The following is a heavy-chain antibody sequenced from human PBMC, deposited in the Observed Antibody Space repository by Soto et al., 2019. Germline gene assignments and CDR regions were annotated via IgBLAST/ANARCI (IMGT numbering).Heavy chain of an antibody. Sequence: SQTLSLTCAISGDSVSSNSAAWNWIRESPSRGLEWLGRTYYRSKWYNDYAVSVKSRITINPDTSKNQFSLQLNSVTPEDTAVYYCARDLKTYDILTGYYNVYYYYGMDVWGQGTTVTSP. D-gene: IGHD3-9*01. J-gene: IGHJ6*02. CDR3: ARDLKTYDILTGYYNVYYYYGMDV. CDR2: TYYRSKWYN. CDR1: GDSVSSNSAA. V-gene: IGHV6-1*01.